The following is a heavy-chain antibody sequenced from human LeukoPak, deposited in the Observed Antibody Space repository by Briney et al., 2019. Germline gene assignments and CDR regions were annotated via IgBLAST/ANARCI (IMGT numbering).Heavy chain of an antibody. CDR2: ISGNNGNT. V-gene: IGHV1-18*01. CDR3: APLEGYSSGYYYLGN. J-gene: IGHJ4*02. D-gene: IGHD3-22*01. CDR1: GYTFITHG. Sequence: ASVKVSCKASGYTFITHGISWVRQAPGQGLEWMGWISGNNGNTHYAQKIQGRVTMTTDTSTSTAYMELRSLRSEDTAVYYCAPLEGYSSGYYYLGNWGQGTLVTVSS.